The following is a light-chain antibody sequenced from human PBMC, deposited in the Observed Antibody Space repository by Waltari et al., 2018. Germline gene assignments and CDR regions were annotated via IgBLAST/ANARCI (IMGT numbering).Light chain of an antibody. Sequence: EAMMTQSPATLSVSPWARATLSCRASQSVSNNVAWFQQKPGQAPSLLIYDASTRATGVPARFSGSGSGTEFTLTISSLQTEDFAVYYCQQYNNWPLYTFGQGTKLEIK. CDR1: QSVSNN. CDR3: QQYNNWPLYT. CDR2: DAS. V-gene: IGKV3-15*01. J-gene: IGKJ2*01.